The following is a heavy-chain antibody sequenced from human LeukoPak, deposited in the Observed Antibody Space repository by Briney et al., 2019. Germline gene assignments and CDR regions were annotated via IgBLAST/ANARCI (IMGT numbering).Heavy chain of an antibody. CDR1: GGSISSYY. J-gene: IGHJ4*02. D-gene: IGHD1-26*01. CDR3: ARSPSGSYPD. CDR2: ISYSGST. V-gene: IGHV4-59*04. Sequence: SETLSLTCTVSGGSISSYYWSWIRQPPGKGLEWIGSISYSGSTSYNLSLKRRVTMSIDTSKNQFSLRLSSMTAADTATYYCARSPSGSYPDWGQGTLVTVSS.